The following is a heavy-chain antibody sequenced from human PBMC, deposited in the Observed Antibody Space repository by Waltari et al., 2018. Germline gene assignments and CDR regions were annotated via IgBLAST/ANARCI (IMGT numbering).Heavy chain of an antibody. Sequence: QVQLQESGPGLVKPSETLSLTCPVSGGSISSSYWSWLRQPPGKGLEWIGYIHYSGSTNYSPSLKSRVAISVDTSKNQFSLKLNSVTAADTAVYYCARHLPSNWKYDYWGQGTLVTVSS. CDR1: GGSISSSY. D-gene: IGHD1-7*01. CDR2: IHYSGST. CDR3: ARHLPSNWKYDY. J-gene: IGHJ4*02. V-gene: IGHV4-59*08.